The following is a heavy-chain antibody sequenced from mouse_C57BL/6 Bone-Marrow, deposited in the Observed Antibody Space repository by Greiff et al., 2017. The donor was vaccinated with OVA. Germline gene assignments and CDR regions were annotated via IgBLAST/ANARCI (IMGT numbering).Heavy chain of an antibody. CDR3: AIDHYAMDY. CDR2: IWTGGGT. CDR1: GFSLTSYA. V-gene: IGHV2-9-1*01. Sequence: MKLMESGPGLVAPSQSLSITCTVSGFSLTSYAISWVRQPPGKGLEWLGVIWTGGGTNYNSALKSRLSISKDNSKSQVFLKMNSLQTDDTARYYCAIDHYAMDYWGQGTSVTVSS. J-gene: IGHJ4*01.